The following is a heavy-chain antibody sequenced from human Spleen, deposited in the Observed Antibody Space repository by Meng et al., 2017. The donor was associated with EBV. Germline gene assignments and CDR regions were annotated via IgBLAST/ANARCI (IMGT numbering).Heavy chain of an antibody. D-gene: IGHD4-23*01. J-gene: IGHJ4*02. CDR3: ARDSGGNPGYFDN. CDR1: DVCLRSAG. V-gene: IGHV3-21*06. CDR2: ISDGGSYR. Sequence: LVLVGMSVDKPWAVLRLLRAPSDVCLRSAGINWVRQATRKGLGCVASISDGGSYRDYSDSVQGRFTISRDNSKNALYLQMNSLRVEDTGVYYCARDSGGNPGYFDNWGRGTLVTVSS.